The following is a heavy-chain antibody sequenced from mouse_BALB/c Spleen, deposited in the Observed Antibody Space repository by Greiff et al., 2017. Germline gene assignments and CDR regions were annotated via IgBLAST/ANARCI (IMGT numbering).Heavy chain of an antibody. D-gene: IGHD1-1*02. Sequence: VQLQQSGPELVKPGASVKISCKASGYSFTGYYMHWVKQSHVKSLEWIGRINPYNGATSYNQNFKDKASLTVDKSSSTAYMELHSLTSEDSAVYYCARGGYLDYWGQGTTLTVSS. CDR3: ARGGYLDY. J-gene: IGHJ2*01. CDR2: INPYNGAT. CDR1: GYSFTGYY. V-gene: IGHV1-31*01.